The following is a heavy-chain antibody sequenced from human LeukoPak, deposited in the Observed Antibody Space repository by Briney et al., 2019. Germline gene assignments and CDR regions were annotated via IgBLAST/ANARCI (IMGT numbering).Heavy chain of an antibody. CDR2: VSHSGGT. CDR1: GGSISSDY. CDR3: ARGGWYLDY. V-gene: IGHV4-59*01. D-gene: IGHD6-19*01. J-gene: IGHJ4*02. Sequence: PSETLSLTCTVSGGSISSDYWSWIRQPPGKGLEWIAYVSHSGGTDFNPSLKSRVTISVDTSKNQFSLKLSSVTAADTALYYCARGGWYLDYWGQGTLVTVSS.